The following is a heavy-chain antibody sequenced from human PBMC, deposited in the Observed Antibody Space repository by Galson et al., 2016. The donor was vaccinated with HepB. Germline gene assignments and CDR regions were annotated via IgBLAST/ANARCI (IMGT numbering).Heavy chain of an antibody. Sequence: SLRLSCAASGFTFSTYTLNWVRQAPGKGLEWVAVVFYDDSRKYYADFVKGRFSISRDNSKSSLYLDMSSLRAEDTAVYYCVRDISSSHFDLWGRGTLVTVSS. V-gene: IGHV3-33*08. CDR2: VFYDDSRK. CDR3: VRDISSSHFDL. J-gene: IGHJ2*01. CDR1: GFTFSTYT. D-gene: IGHD2-2*01.